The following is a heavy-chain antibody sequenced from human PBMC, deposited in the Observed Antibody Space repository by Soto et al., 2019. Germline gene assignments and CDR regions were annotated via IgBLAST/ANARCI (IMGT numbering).Heavy chain of an antibody. CDR1: GDSFSSYY. D-gene: IGHD5-12*01. CDR3: ARRQSNNGYNFFDY. J-gene: IGHJ4*02. Sequence: SETLSLTCSVSGDSFSSYYWNWIRQTPGKGLEWIGYVYHNGHSNHNPSLKSRATISIDTSRNQFSLRLYSVTAADTGFYYCARRQSNNGYNFFDYWGQGALLTVSS. CDR2: VYHNGHS. V-gene: IGHV4-59*01.